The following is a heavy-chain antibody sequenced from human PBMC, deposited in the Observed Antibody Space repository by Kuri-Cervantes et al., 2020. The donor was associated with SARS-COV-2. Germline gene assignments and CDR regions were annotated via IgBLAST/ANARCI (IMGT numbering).Heavy chain of an antibody. CDR1: GGSISGYY. D-gene: IGHD4/OR15-4a*01. CDR2: IYTSGST. V-gene: IGHV4-4*07. J-gene: IGHJ5*02. Sequence: SETLSLTCTVSGGSISGYYWSWIRQPAGKGLEWIGRIYTSGSTNYNPSLKSRVTTSVDTSKNQFSLKLSSVTAADTAVYYCARDPNANHNNWFDPWGQGTLVTVSS. CDR3: ARDPNANHNNWFDP.